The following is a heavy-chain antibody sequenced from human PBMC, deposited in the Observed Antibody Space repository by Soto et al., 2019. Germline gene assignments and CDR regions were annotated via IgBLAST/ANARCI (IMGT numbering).Heavy chain of an antibody. D-gene: IGHD3-3*01. J-gene: IGHJ6*02. CDR2: IIPIFGTA. V-gene: IGHV1-69*12. CDR1: GGTFSSYA. Sequence: QVQLVQSGAEVKKPGSSVKVSCKASGGTFSSYAISWVRQAPGQGLEWMGGIIPIFGTANYAQKFQGRVTITADESTSRGYMEWCGVSSEDTAVYCCAWIGYYYLYYYCMDVWGQGTTVTV. CDR3: AWIGYYYLYYYCMDV.